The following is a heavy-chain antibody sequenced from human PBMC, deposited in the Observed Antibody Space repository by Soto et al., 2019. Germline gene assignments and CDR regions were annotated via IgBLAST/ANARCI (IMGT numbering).Heavy chain of an antibody. Sequence: QVQLVESGGGVVQPGRSLRLSCAASGFTFSSYGIHWVRQAPGKGLEWVAVIWHDGSNKYYADSVKGRFTISRDNSKNTVYLQMNSLSAEDTVVYYCASQLYSSGWYQIDYWGQGTLVTVSS. CDR2: IWHDGSNK. J-gene: IGHJ4*02. CDR3: ASQLYSSGWYQIDY. V-gene: IGHV3-33*01. CDR1: GFTFSSYG. D-gene: IGHD6-19*01.